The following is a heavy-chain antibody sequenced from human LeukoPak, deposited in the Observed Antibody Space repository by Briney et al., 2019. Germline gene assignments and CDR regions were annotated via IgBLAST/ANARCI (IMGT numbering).Heavy chain of an antibody. CDR3: ARGSYCSGGSCYLDY. V-gene: IGHV5-51*01. Sequence: GESLKISCKGSGYRFTSYWIGWVRQMPGKGLEWMGIIYPGDSDTRYSPSFQGQVTISADKSISTAYLQWSSLKASDTAMYYCARGSYCSGGSCYLDYWGQGTLVTVSS. CDR2: IYPGDSDT. D-gene: IGHD2-15*01. J-gene: IGHJ4*02. CDR1: GYRFTSYW.